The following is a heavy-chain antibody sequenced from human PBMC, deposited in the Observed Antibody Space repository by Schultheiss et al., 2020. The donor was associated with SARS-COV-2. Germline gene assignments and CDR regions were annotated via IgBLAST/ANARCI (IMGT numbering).Heavy chain of an antibody. CDR3: ARDGSYYGSGKKYGLAV. CDR2: INHSGST. CDR1: GGSFSGYY. J-gene: IGHJ6*02. V-gene: IGHV4-34*01. D-gene: IGHD3-10*01. Sequence: SETLSLTCAVYGGSFSGYYWSWIRQPPGKGLEWIGEINHSGSTNYNPSLKSRVTISVDTSKNQFSLKLISVTAADTAVYYCARDGSYYGSGKKYGLAVWGQGTTVTVSS.